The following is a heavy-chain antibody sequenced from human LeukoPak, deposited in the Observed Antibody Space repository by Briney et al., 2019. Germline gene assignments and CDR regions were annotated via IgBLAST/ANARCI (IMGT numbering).Heavy chain of an antibody. V-gene: IGHV4-31*03. CDR2: IYYSGST. J-gene: IGHJ4*02. CDR1: GGSISSGGSY. Sequence: SETLSLTCTVSGGSISSGGSYWPWIRQHPGKGLEWIGYIYYSGSTYYNPSLKSRVTISVDTSKNQFSLKLSSVTAADTAVYYCARAPNSGYDIDYWGQGTLVTVSS. D-gene: IGHD5-12*01. CDR3: ARAPNSGYDIDY.